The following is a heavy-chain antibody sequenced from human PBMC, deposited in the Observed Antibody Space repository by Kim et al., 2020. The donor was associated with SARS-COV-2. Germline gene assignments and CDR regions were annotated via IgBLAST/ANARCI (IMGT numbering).Heavy chain of an antibody. D-gene: IGHD4-17*01. CDR3: ARYGLDS. V-gene: IGHV1-2*02. J-gene: IGHJ5*02. CDR2: INPNGGGT. Sequence: ASVKVSCKASGYTFTDLYIHWVRQAPGQGLEWMGWINPNGGGTNYAPRYQGRVTTTRHTSTSTAYMEINRLRSDDSAMYYCARYGLDSWGKGTLVTVS. CDR1: GYTFTDLY.